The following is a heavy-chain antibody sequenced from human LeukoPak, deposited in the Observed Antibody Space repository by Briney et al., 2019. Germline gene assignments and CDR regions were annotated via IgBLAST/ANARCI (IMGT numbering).Heavy chain of an antibody. CDR1: GFTFSSYG. CDR2: LWYDGSNK. J-gene: IGHJ4*02. V-gene: IGHV3-33*01. Sequence: GGTLRLSCAASGFTFSSYGMHWVRQAPGKGLEWVTFLWYDGSNKYYADSVKGRFTISRDNSKNTLHLPMHTLRAEDTAVYYCARDLGYFDYWGQGTLVTVSS. CDR3: ARDLGYFDY.